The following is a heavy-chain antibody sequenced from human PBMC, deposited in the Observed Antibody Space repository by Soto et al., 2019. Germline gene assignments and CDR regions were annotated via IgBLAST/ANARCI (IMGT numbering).Heavy chain of an antibody. D-gene: IGHD2-2*01. J-gene: IGHJ5*02. CDR3: ARARYCSSTSCYNWFDP. V-gene: IGHV4-34*01. CDR2: INHSGST. CDR1: GGSFSGYY. Sequence: PSETLSLTCAVYGGSFSGYYWSWIRQPPGKGLEWIGEINHSGSTNYNPSLKSRVTISVDTSKNQFSLKLSSVTAADTAVYYCARARYCSSTSCYNWFDPWGQGTLVTVSS.